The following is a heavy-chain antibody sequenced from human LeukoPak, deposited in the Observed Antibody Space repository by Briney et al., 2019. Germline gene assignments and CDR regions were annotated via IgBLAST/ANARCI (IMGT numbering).Heavy chain of an antibody. CDR1: EFTFSTYS. CDR3: AKDQGLEGYDSSGYYDY. V-gene: IGHV3-21*04. CDR2: ISRSSSHI. J-gene: IGHJ4*02. Sequence: PGGSLRLSCAASEFTFSTYSVSWVRQAPGKGLEWVSSISRSSSHIYYADSVKGRFTISRDNSKNTLYLQMNSLRAEDTAVYYCAKDQGLEGYDSSGYYDYWGQGTLVTVSS. D-gene: IGHD3-22*01.